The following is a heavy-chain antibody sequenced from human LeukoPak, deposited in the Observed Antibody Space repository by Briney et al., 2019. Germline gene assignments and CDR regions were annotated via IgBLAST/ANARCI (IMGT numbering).Heavy chain of an antibody. Sequence: ASVKVSCKASGYTFTSYGISWVRQAPGQGLEWMGWINPNSGGTNYAQKFQGRVTMTRDTSISTAYMELSRLRSDDTAVYYCARFVKQWLVGDYWGQGTLVTVSS. CDR1: GYTFTSYG. CDR3: ARFVKQWLVGDY. J-gene: IGHJ4*02. CDR2: INPNSGGT. D-gene: IGHD6-19*01. V-gene: IGHV1-2*02.